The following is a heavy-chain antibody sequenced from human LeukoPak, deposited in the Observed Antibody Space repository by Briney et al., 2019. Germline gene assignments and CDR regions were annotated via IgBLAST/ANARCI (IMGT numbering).Heavy chain of an antibody. J-gene: IGHJ6*02. CDR2: IYYSGST. Sequence: SETLSLTCTVSGGSISSYYWSWLRQPPGKGLEWIGYIYYSGSTNYNPSLKSRVTISVDTSKNQFSLKLSSVTAADTAVYYCARGFSPGGSYPGRYYYYYGMDVWGQGTTVTVSS. CDR1: GGSISSYY. D-gene: IGHD1-26*01. CDR3: ARGFSPGGSYPGRYYYYYGMDV. V-gene: IGHV4-59*01.